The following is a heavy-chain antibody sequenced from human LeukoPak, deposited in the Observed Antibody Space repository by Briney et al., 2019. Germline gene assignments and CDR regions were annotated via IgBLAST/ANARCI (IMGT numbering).Heavy chain of an antibody. CDR1: GYTFTSYD. CDR2: MNPNSGNT. V-gene: IGHV1-8*03. D-gene: IGHD2-2*01. J-gene: IGHJ6*03. Sequence: ASVKVSCKASGYTFTSYDINWVRQATGQGLEWMGWMNPNSGNTGYAQKFQGRVTITRNTSISTAYMELSSLRSEDTAVYYCARDRCSSTSCYVSYHYYYYIDVWGKGTTVTVSS. CDR3: ARDRCSSTSCYVSYHYYYYIDV.